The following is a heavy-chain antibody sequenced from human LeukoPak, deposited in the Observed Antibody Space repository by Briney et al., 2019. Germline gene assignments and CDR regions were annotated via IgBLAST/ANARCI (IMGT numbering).Heavy chain of an antibody. J-gene: IGHJ4*02. CDR1: GGSFSGYD. CDR3: ARIVLMVYAIIDY. Sequence: SGTLSLTCAVYGGSFSGYDWSGIREPPGKGLEWIGEINHSGSTNYNPSLKSRVTISVDTSKNQFSLKLSSVTAADTAVYYCARIVLMVYAIIDYWGQGTLVTVSS. V-gene: IGHV4-34*01. D-gene: IGHD2-8*01. CDR2: INHSGST.